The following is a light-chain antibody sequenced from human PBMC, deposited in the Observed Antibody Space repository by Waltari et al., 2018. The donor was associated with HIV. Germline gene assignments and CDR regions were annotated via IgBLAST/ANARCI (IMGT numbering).Light chain of an antibody. J-gene: IGLJ3*02. CDR1: SSDVGSYNL. Sequence: QSALTQPASVSGSPGPSITIPCTGTSSDVGSYNLVPWYQQHPAKAPKPMIDEVSKRPSGVSNRFSGSKSGNTASLTISGLQAEDEADYYCCSYAGSSTWVFGGGTKLTVL. CDR3: CSYAGSSTWV. CDR2: EVS. V-gene: IGLV2-23*02.